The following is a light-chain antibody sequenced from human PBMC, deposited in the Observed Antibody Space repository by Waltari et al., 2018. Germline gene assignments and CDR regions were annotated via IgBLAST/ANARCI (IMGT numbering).Light chain of an antibody. CDR3: TSYTRSNTWV. Sequence: QSPLTQPASVSGSPGQSITISCTGTSCDIGDYNFVSWYQQFPGKAPKLMIYEVSNRPLGVSNRFSGSKSGNTASLTISGLQAEDEADYYCTSYTRSNTWVFGGGTKVTVL. J-gene: IGLJ3*02. V-gene: IGLV2-14*01. CDR2: EVS. CDR1: SCDIGDYNF.